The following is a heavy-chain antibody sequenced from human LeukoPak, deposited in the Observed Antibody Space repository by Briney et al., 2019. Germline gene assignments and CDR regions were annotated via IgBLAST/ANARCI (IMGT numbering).Heavy chain of an antibody. J-gene: IGHJ3*02. D-gene: IGHD3-10*01. CDR3: ARNDASGSNYNVAFDI. Sequence: SETLSLTCTVSGGSISNHYWSWIRRPPGKGLEWIAYIYHTGETNYKPSLKSRVSVSVDTSKNQFSLKLTSVIAADTAVYYCARNDASGSNYNVAFDIWGQGTMVTVSS. CDR2: IYHTGET. V-gene: IGHV4-59*11. CDR1: GGSISNHY.